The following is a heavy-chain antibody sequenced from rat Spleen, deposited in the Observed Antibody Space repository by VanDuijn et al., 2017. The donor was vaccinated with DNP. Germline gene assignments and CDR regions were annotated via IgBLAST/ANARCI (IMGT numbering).Heavy chain of an antibody. J-gene: IGHJ2*01. CDR1: GFTFSDFN. CDR3: ASNNYFDY. Sequence: EVQLVESGGGLVQPGRSLKLSCAASGFTFSDFNMAWVRQAPKEGLECVSIISYDGGSTYYGDSVKGRFTISRDNAKNTLYLQMNSLRSEDTATYYCASNNYFDYWGQGVMVTVSS. V-gene: IGHV5-7*01. CDR2: ISYDGGST.